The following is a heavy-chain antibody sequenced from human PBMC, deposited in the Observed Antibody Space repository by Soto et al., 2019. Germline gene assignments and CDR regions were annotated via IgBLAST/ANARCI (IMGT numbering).Heavy chain of an antibody. CDR3: ARGGDFWSGQTYYFDY. Sequence: SVKVSCKASGGTFSSYAISWVRQAPGQGLEWMGGIIPIFGTANYAQKFQGRVTITADESTSTAYMELSSLRSEDTAVYYCARGGDFWSGQTYYFDYWGQGTLVTVSS. CDR2: IIPIFGTA. J-gene: IGHJ4*02. D-gene: IGHD3-3*01. V-gene: IGHV1-69*13. CDR1: GGTFSSYA.